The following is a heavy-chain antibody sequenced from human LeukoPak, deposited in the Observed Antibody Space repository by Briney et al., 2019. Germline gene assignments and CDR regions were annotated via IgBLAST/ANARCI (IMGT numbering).Heavy chain of an antibody. CDR1: GLAFSAYK. V-gene: IGHV3-74*01. CDR2: ISTDGYAT. CDR3: VVGGSPGY. J-gene: IGHJ4*02. D-gene: IGHD2-15*01. Sequence: GGSLRLSCAASGLAFSAYKMHWVRQAPRKGLVWVSRISTDGYATDYADFVQGRFTASRDNTKNTWSLEMNSLRAEDTAVYYCVVGGSPGYWGQGTLVTVSS.